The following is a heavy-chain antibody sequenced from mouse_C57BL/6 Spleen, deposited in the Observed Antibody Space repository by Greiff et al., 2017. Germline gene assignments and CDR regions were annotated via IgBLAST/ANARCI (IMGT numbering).Heavy chain of an antibody. J-gene: IGHJ2*01. CDR1: GYTFTSYW. CDR3: ARSGTYYSYYFDY. CDR2: IDPSDSYT. V-gene: IGHV1-69*01. Sequence: VQLQQPGAELVMPGASVKLSCKASGYTFTSYWMHWVKQRPGQGLEWIGEIDPSDSYTNYNQKFKGKSTLTVDKSSSTAYMQLSSLTSEDSAVYYCARSGTYYSYYFDYWGQGTTLTVSS. D-gene: IGHD1-1*01.